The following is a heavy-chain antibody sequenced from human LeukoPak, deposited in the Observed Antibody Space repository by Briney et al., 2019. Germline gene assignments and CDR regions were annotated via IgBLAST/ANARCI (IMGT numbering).Heavy chain of an antibody. V-gene: IGHV3-7*03. CDR3: ARGDYSDSGSYYHDAFDI. D-gene: IGHD3-10*01. J-gene: IGHJ3*02. CDR2: IKPDGSEK. CDR1: GFTFSSYW. Sequence: GGSLRLSCAASGFTFSSYWMSWDRQAPGKGLEWVGNIKPDGSEKHYVDSVKGRLTIARDNAKNSLFLQMNSLGAEDTAVYYCARGDYSDSGSYYHDAFDIWGQGTMVTVSS.